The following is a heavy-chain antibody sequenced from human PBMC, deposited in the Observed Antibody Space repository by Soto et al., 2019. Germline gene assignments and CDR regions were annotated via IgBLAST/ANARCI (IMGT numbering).Heavy chain of an antibody. CDR3: ARGTTVLDY. CDR2: IIPKSGGT. J-gene: IGHJ4*02. V-gene: IGHV1-2*02. CDR1: GYIFTDFY. D-gene: IGHD4-17*01. Sequence: ASVKVSCKASGYIFTDFYMHWVRQAPGQGLEWMGWIIPKSGGTEYAQKFQGRVTMTRDTSISTAYMELTRLTSDDTAVYYCARGTTVLDYWGQGNMVTVSS.